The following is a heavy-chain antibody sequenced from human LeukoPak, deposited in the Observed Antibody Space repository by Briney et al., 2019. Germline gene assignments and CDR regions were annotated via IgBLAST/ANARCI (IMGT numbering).Heavy chain of an antibody. CDR1: GYTFTGYY. CDR3: ARGSFPRDGYNPRTFGY. D-gene: IGHD5-24*01. V-gene: IGHV1-2*02. J-gene: IGHJ4*02. CDR2: INPNSGGT. Sequence: ASVKISCKASGYTFTGYYMHWVRQAPGQGLEWMGWINPNSGGTNYAQKFQGRVTMTRDTSISTAYMELSRLRSDDTAVYYCARGSFPRDGYNPRTFGYWGQGTLVTVSS.